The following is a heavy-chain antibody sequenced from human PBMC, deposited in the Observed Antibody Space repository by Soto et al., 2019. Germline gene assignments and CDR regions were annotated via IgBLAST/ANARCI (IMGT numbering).Heavy chain of an antibody. CDR1: GFTFSSYG. J-gene: IGHJ6*02. Sequence: GGSLRVSCAASGFTFSSYGMHWVRQAPGQGLEWVAVISYDGSNKYYADSVKGRFTISRDNSKNTLYLQMNSLRAEDTAVYYCAKEESTVPYYYYYGMDVWGQGTTVTVSS. D-gene: IGHD4-17*01. CDR2: ISYDGSNK. CDR3: AKEESTVPYYYYYGMDV. V-gene: IGHV3-30*18.